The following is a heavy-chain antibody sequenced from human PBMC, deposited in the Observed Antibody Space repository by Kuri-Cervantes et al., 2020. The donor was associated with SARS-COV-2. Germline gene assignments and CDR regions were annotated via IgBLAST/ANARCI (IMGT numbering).Heavy chain of an antibody. V-gene: IGHV4-39*07. CDR1: GGSISSSSYY. Sequence: SETLSLTCTVSGGSISSSSYYWGWIRQPPGKGLEWIGSIYHSGSTYYNPSLKSRVTISVDTSKNQFSLKLSSVTAADTAVYYCARYYYDSSGYSKYYFDYWGQGTLVTVSS. J-gene: IGHJ4*02. D-gene: IGHD3-22*01. CDR2: IYHSGST. CDR3: ARYYYDSSGYSKYYFDY.